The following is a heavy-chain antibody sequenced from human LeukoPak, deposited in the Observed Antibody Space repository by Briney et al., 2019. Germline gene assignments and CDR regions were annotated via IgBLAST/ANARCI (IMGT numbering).Heavy chain of an antibody. Sequence: WASVKVSCKASGYTFTGYYMHWVRQAPGQGLEWMGWINPNSGGTNYAQKFQGRVTMTRDTSISTAYMELSRLRSDDTAAYYCARADGYCSGGSCYGGRFDPWGQGTLVTVSS. CDR3: ARADGYCSGGSCYGGRFDP. V-gene: IGHV1-2*02. D-gene: IGHD2-15*01. J-gene: IGHJ5*02. CDR1: GYTFTGYY. CDR2: INPNSGGT.